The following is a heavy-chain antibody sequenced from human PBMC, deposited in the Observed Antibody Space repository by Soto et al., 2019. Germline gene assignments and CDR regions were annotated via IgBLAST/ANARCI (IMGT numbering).Heavy chain of an antibody. CDR3: VRDRYSSSGWFDP. D-gene: IGHD3-10*01. Sequence: SQTLSLPCAISGDSVSSYSAAWNWIRQSLSGGLEWLGRTYYRSRFFSDYAESVKSRILINPDTSKNQFSLQLKSVTPEDTAVYYCVRDRYSSSGWFDPWGQGTPVTVSS. V-gene: IGHV6-1*01. J-gene: IGHJ5*02. CDR1: GDSVSSYSAA. CDR2: TYYRSRFFS.